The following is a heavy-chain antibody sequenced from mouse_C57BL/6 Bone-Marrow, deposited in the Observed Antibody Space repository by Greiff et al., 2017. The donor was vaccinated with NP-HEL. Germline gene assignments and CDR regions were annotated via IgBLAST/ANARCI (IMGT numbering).Heavy chain of an antibody. Sequence: EVMLVESGAELVRPGASVKLSCTASGFNIKDDYMHWVKQRPEQGLEWIGWIDPENGDTEYASKFQGKATITADTSSNTAYLQLSSLTSEDTAVYYCTTLESHYYDYEDYWGQGTTLTVSS. CDR2: IDPENGDT. V-gene: IGHV14-4*01. CDR3: TTLESHYYDYEDY. J-gene: IGHJ2*01. D-gene: IGHD2-4*01. CDR1: GFNIKDDY.